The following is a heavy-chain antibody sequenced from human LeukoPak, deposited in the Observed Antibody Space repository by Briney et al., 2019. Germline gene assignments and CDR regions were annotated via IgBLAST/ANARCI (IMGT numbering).Heavy chain of an antibody. CDR3: VRSGGYCSTITCHVDYFDL. CDR2: IYSSGST. CDR1: GGSTSSTSYY. V-gene: IGHV4-39*01. D-gene: IGHD2-2*01. Sequence: SETLSLTCIVSGGSTSSTSYYWGWIRQPPGKDLEWIGSIYSSGSTYYNPSLRSRVTISIDTSKNQFSLKLSSVTAADTAVYYCVRSGGYCSTITCHVDYFDLWGRGTLVTVSS. J-gene: IGHJ2*01.